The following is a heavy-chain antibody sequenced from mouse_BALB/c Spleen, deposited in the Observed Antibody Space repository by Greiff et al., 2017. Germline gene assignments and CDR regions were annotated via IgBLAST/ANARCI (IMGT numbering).Heavy chain of an antibody. V-gene: IGHV5-6-3*01. J-gene: IGHJ2*01. CDR2: INSNGGST. D-gene: IGHD1-2*01. Sequence: EVQGVESGGGLVQPGGSLKLSCAASGFTFSSYGMSWVRQTPDKRLELVATINSNGGSTYYPDSVKGRFTISRDNAKNTLYLQMSSLKSEDTAMYYCARRAHYYGYFDYWGQGTTLTVSS. CDR3: ARRAHYYGYFDY. CDR1: GFTFSSYG.